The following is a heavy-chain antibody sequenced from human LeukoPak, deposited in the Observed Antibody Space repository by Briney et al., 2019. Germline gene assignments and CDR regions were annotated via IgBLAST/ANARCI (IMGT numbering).Heavy chain of an antibody. D-gene: IGHD4-11*01. CDR1: GFTFSDYA. CDR2: FKTNYNQV. J-gene: IGHJ4*02. Sequence: GGSLRLSCVASGFTFSDYAMNWVRQAPGKGLEWVTTFKTNYNQVYYAESVRGRFTISTDNSKNTAYLQMNSLRVEDTALYYCARSVPDYTRFDFWGQGALVTVSS. V-gene: IGHV3-23*05. CDR3: ARSVPDYTRFDF.